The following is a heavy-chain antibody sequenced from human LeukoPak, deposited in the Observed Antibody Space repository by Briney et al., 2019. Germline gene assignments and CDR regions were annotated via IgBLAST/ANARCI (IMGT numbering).Heavy chain of an antibody. CDR3: AKDYSVSGTYNWFDP. V-gene: IGHV3-30*18. D-gene: IGHD3-10*01. CDR1: GFPFSSYG. Sequence: GGSLRLSCAASGFPFSSYGMHWVRQAPGKGLEWVAVISYDGTNKYYADSVKGRFTISRDNSKNTLYLQMNSLRAEDTAVYYCAKDYSVSGTYNWFDPWGQGTLVTVSS. CDR2: ISYDGTNK. J-gene: IGHJ5*02.